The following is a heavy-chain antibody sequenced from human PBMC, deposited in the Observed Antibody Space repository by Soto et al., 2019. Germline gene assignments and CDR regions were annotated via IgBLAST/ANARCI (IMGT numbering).Heavy chain of an antibody. V-gene: IGHV5-51*01. CDR1: GYSFTSYW. J-gene: IGHJ6*02. Sequence: GESLKISWKGSGYSFTSYWIGWVRQMPGKGLEWMGIIYPGDSDTRYSPSFQGQVTISADKSISTAYLQWSSLKASDTAMYYCARHVDGYCSGGSCYPVGMDVWGQGTTVTVSS. CDR2: IYPGDSDT. D-gene: IGHD2-15*01. CDR3: ARHVDGYCSGGSCYPVGMDV.